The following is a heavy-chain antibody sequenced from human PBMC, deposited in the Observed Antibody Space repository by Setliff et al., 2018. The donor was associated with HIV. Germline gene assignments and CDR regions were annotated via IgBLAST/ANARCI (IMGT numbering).Heavy chain of an antibody. Sequence: SETLSLTCTVSGGSMSTYYWSWIRQPPGKGLEWIGYIYTSGSTNYNPSLRSRVTISVDTSKNHFSLRLSPVTAADTAVYYCARGEFYGGTDCYWSSFDYWGQGILVTRLL. V-gene: IGHV4-4*08. CDR2: IYTSGST. CDR1: GGSMSTYY. D-gene: IGHD2-21*02. J-gene: IGHJ4*02. CDR3: ARGEFYGGTDCYWSSFDY.